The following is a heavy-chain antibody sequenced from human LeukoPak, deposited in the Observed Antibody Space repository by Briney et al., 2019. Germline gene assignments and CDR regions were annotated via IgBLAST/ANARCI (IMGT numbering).Heavy chain of an antibody. D-gene: IGHD3-10*01. V-gene: IGHV4-30-2*01. CDR1: GGSISSGGYS. J-gene: IGHJ4*02. CDR2: IYHSGST. Sequence: PSETLSLTCAVSGGSISSGGYSWSWIRQPPGKGLEWNGYIYHSGSTYYNPSLKSRVTISVDRSKNQFSLKLSSVTAADTAVYYCARGGGYYGSGSYPYFDYWGQGTLVTVSS. CDR3: ARGGGYYGSGSYPYFDY.